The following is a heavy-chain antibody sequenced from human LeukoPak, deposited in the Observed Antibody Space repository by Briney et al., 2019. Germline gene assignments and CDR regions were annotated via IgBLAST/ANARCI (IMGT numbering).Heavy chain of an antibody. Sequence: GGSLRLSCAASGFTFSSYWMSWVRQAPGKGLEWVANIKQDGSEKYYVDSVKGRFTISRDNAKDSLYLQMNSLRAVDTAVYYCARDSIAARGAFDIWGQGTMVTVSS. J-gene: IGHJ3*02. CDR3: ARDSIAARGAFDI. CDR1: GFTFSSYW. CDR2: IKQDGSEK. D-gene: IGHD6-6*01. V-gene: IGHV3-7*01.